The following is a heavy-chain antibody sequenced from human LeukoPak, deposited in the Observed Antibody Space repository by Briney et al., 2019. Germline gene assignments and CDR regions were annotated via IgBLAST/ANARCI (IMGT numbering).Heavy chain of an antibody. CDR2: INPSGGST. D-gene: IGHD6-13*01. J-gene: IGHJ2*01. V-gene: IGHV1-46*01. Sequence: GASVKVSCKASGDTFTSYYMHWVRQAPGQGLEWMGIINPSGGSTSYAQKFQGRVTMTRDTSTSTVYMELSSLRSEDTAVYYCARDPKVAAAGTRYFDLWGRGTLVTASS. CDR3: ARDPKVAAAGTRYFDL. CDR1: GDTFTSYY.